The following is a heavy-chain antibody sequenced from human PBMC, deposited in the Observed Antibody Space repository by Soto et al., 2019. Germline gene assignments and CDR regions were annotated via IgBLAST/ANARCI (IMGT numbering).Heavy chain of an antibody. J-gene: IGHJ6*02. Sequence: GGSLRLSCAAYGFTFSSYGMHWVRQAPGKGREWVAVISYDGSNKDSADPVKGRFTTSRDNSKNTLYLQMNILRAEATAVYYFAKHVVVGPTTRLVDYYYYYRMDVWGQGTTVTVSS. D-gene: IGHD1-26*01. CDR2: ISYDGSNK. CDR3: AKHVVVGPTTRLVDYYYYYRMDV. V-gene: IGHV3-30*18. CDR1: GFTFSSYG.